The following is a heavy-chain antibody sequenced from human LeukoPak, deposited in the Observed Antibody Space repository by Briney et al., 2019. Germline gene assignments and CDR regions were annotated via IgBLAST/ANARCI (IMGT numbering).Heavy chain of an antibody. D-gene: IGHD1-26*01. J-gene: IGHJ4*02. V-gene: IGHV3-30*14. CDR2: ISYDGSNK. Sequence: PGGSLRLSCAASGFTLSSYAMHWVRQAPGKGLEWVAVISYDGSNKYYADSVKGRFTISRDNSKNTLYLQMNSLRAEDTAVYYCARGRVRGSYYGDYWGQGTLVTVSS. CDR3: ARGRVRGSYYGDY. CDR1: GFTLSSYA.